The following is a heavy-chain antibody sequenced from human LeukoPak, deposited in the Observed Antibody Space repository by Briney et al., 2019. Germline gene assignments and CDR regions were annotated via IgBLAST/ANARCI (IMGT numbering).Heavy chain of an antibody. Sequence: KPGESLKISCKGSGYSFTGYWIGWVRQMPGKGLDWMGIIYPGDSDTRYNPSFQGQVTISADKSISTAYLQWSSLRASDTAMYYCARGSSSSWRFYYFNYWGQGTLVTVSS. CDR2: IYPGDSDT. CDR3: ARGSSSSWRFYYFNY. J-gene: IGHJ4*02. V-gene: IGHV5-51*03. CDR1: GYSFTGYW. D-gene: IGHD6-13*01.